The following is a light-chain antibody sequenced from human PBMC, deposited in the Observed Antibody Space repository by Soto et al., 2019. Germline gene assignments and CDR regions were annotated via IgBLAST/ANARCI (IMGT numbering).Light chain of an antibody. CDR2: GAS. V-gene: IGKV3-20*01. Sequence: EIVLTQSPGTLSLSPGERVTLSCRASQSVSSSSLAWYQHKPGQAPRLLIYGASSRATGIPDRFSGSGSGTDFTLTISRLEPEDFAVFYCQQDGSSPFTFGPGTKLDIK. J-gene: IGKJ3*01. CDR3: QQDGSSPFT. CDR1: QSVSSSS.